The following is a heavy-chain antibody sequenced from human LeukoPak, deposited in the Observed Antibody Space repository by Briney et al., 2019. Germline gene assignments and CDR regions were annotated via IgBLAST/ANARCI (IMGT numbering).Heavy chain of an antibody. V-gene: IGHV3-30*03. CDR2: ISYDGTKK. CDR1: GFAFSSYW. Sequence: GGSLRLSCSASGFAFSSYWMSWVRQAPGRGLEWVAVISYDGTKKYYADSVKGRFTISRDNSENTLHLHMSSLRGEDTAVYYCMREVEIATDHWGQGTLVTVSS. D-gene: IGHD1-26*01. CDR3: MREVEIATDH. J-gene: IGHJ4*02.